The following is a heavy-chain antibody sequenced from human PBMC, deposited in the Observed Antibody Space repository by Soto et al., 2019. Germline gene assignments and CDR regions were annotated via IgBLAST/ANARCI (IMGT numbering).Heavy chain of an antibody. CDR3: AKDGFEEQWYYGMDV. J-gene: IGHJ6*02. D-gene: IGHD6-19*01. V-gene: IGHV3-30*18. Sequence: QVQLVESGGGVVQPGRSPRLSCAASGFTFSSYGMHWVRQAPGKGLEWVAVISYDGSNKYYADSVKGRFSISSDNSKNTLYLQMNSLRAEDTAVYYCAKDGFEEQWYYGMDVWGQGTTVTVSS. CDR2: ISYDGSNK. CDR1: GFTFSSYG.